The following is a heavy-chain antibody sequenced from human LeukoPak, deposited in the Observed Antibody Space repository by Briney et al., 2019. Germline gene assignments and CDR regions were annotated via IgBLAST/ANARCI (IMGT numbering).Heavy chain of an antibody. CDR3: VVILVPGGVWHFDL. CDR2: IYSGGGNTK. CDR1: GLIFTNYG. D-gene: IGHD2-2*01. Sequence: PGGSLRLSCVASGLIFTNYGFHWVRQAPGKGLEWVAIIYSGGGNTKYYAESLKDRFTISRDDSKDTVYLQMNSLRVEDTAVYYCVVILVPGGVWHFDLWGRGTLVTVSS. V-gene: IGHV3-33*03. J-gene: IGHJ2*01.